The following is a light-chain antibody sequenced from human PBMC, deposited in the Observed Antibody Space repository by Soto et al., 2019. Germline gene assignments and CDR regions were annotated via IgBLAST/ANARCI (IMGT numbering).Light chain of an antibody. Sequence: QSALTQPASVSGSPGQSITISCTGTSSDVGAYNHVSWYQQHPGKVPKVMIYEVNHRPSGVSNRFSASKSGNTASLTISGLQAEDEANYYCSSFASGGTWVFGGGTKLTVL. J-gene: IGLJ3*02. CDR1: SSDVGAYNH. CDR2: EVN. CDR3: SSFASGGTWV. V-gene: IGLV2-14*03.